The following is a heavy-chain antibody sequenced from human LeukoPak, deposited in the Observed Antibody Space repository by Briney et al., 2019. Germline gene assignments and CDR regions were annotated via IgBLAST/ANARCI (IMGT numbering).Heavy chain of an antibody. V-gene: IGHV1-18*01. CDR3: ARVQYGALDY. D-gene: IGHD4/OR15-4a*01. Sequence: ASVKVSCKASGYTFTSYDINWVRQATGQGLEWMGWISAYNGNTNYAQKLQGRVTMTTDTSTSTAYMELRSLRSDDTAVYYCARVQYGALDYWGQGTLVTVSS. CDR1: GYTFTSYD. J-gene: IGHJ4*02. CDR2: ISAYNGNT.